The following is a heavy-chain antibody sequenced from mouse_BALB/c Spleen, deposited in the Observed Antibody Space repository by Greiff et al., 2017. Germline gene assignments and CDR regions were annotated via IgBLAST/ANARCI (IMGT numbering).Heavy chain of an antibody. CDR1: GFTFSSYA. D-gene: IGHD1-2*01. V-gene: IGHV5-6-5*01. J-gene: IGHJ1*01. CDR2: ISSGGST. Sequence: EVKVEESGGGLVKPGGSLKLSCAASGFTFSSYAMSWVRQTPEKRLEWVASISSGGSTYYPDSVKGRFTISRDNARNILYLQMSSLRSEDTAMYYCAREGTTAPYFDVWGAGTTVTVSS. CDR3: AREGTTAPYFDV.